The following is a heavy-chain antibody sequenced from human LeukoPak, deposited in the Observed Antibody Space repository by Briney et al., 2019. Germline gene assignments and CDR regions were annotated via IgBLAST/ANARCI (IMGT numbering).Heavy chain of an antibody. V-gene: IGHV4-39*07. J-gene: IGHJ5*02. CDR3: ARIFDP. CDR2: IFHNGKT. Sequence: PETLSLTCTVSGGSVSTSDYYWGWIRQTPGKGLEWIGDIFHNGKTNYNPSLKGRVTISIDTSNNQFSLRLPSVTAADRAVYYCARIFDPWGQGTLVTVSS. D-gene: IGHD3-3*01. CDR1: GGSVSTSDYY.